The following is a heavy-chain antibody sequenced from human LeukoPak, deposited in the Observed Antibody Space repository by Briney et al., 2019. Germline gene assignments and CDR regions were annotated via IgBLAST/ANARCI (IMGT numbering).Heavy chain of an antibody. J-gene: IGHJ4*02. D-gene: IGHD5-18*01. CDR3: AKVVLGHSYGAHFDY. Sequence: GGSLRLSCAASGFTFDDYAMHWVRQAPGEGLEWVSGISWNSGSIGYADSVKGRFTISRDNAKNSLYLQMNSLRAEDTALYYCAKVVLGHSYGAHFDYWGQGTLVTVSS. CDR2: ISWNSGSI. V-gene: IGHV3-9*01. CDR1: GFTFDDYA.